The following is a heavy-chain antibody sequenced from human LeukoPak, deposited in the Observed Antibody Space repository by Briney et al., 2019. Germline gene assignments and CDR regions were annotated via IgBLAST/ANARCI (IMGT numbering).Heavy chain of an antibody. CDR2: IYSGGST. CDR3: ARESDILTGYYTGDDWYFDL. D-gene: IGHD3-9*01. J-gene: IGHJ2*01. Sequence: GGSLRLSCAASGFTVSSNYMSWVRQAPGKGLEWVSVIYSGGSTYYADSVKGRFTISRDNSKNTLYLQMNSQRAEDTAVYYCARESDILTGYYTGDDWYFDLWGRGTLVTVSS. V-gene: IGHV3-66*01. CDR1: GFTVSSNY.